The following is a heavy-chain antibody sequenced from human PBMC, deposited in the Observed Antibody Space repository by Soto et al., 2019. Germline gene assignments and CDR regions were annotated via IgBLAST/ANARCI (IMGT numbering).Heavy chain of an antibody. CDR2: IYYSGST. Sequence: QLQLQESGPGLVKPSETLSLTCTVSGGSISSSSYYWGWIRQPPGKGLEWIGSIYYSGSTYYNPSLKSRVTISVDTSKNQFSLKLSSVTAADTAVYYCARRGSSSWYGYWGPGTLVTVSS. J-gene: IGHJ4*02. V-gene: IGHV4-39*01. CDR3: ARRGSSSWYGY. CDR1: GGSISSSSYY. D-gene: IGHD6-13*01.